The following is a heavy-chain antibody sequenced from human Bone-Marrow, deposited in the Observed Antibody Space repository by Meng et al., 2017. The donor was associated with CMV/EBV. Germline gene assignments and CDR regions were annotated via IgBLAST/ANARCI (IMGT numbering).Heavy chain of an antibody. V-gene: IGHV3-30*19. J-gene: IGHJ4*02. CDR3: ARDPPGPYCSSTSCYVTYFYY. Sequence: LSLTCAASGFTFSSYGMHWVRQAPGKGLEWVAVIWYDGSNKYYADSVKGRFTISRDNSKNTLYLQMNSLRAEDTAVYYCARDPPGPYCSSTSCYVTYFYYWGQGTLVTVSS. CDR1: GFTFSSYG. CDR2: IWYDGSNK. D-gene: IGHD2-2*01.